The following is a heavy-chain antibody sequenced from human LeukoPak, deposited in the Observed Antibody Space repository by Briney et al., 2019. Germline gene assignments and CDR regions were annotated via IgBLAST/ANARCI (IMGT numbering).Heavy chain of an antibody. V-gene: IGHV3-53*05. Sequence: GGSLSLSCAAPGFTVSSNYMNWVRPAPGKGREWVSLIYSDDNTRYADSVKGRFTISRDNSKNTLYLQMNSLRPDDTAVYYCARSGRGSSTDYLDYWGQGTLVTVSS. J-gene: IGHJ4*02. D-gene: IGHD2-2*01. CDR2: IYSDDNT. CDR3: ARSGRGSSTDYLDY. CDR1: GFTVSSNY.